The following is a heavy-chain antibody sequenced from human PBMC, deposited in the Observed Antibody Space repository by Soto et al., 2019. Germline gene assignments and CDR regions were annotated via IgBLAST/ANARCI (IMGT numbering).Heavy chain of an antibody. Sequence: QVQLVQSGAEVMQPGASVKVSCKASGYTFTSYYIHWVRQAPGPGLEWMGIINPSGGSTTYAQKFQGRVTITRDTSPSTVYMELSSLPSEDTAIYYCSRGYPPRDQLGNLPGAFWGQGTLVTVSS. J-gene: IGHJ4*02. D-gene: IGHD1-1*01. CDR3: SRGYPPRDQLGNLPGAF. CDR1: GYTFTSYY. V-gene: IGHV1-46*03. CDR2: INPSGGST.